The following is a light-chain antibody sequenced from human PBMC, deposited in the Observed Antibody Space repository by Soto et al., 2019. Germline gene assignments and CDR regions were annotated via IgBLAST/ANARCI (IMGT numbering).Light chain of an antibody. V-gene: IGKV1-39*01. CDR3: QQSYTTLFT. Sequence: DIQMTQSPSSLSASVVDRVTITCRTSQSIDNYLNWYQQKPGKAPKLLLFAASTLQTGVPSSFSGSGSETDFTLTISSLQPEDLATYYCQQSYTTLFTFGPGTKVDIK. J-gene: IGKJ3*01. CDR1: QSIDNY. CDR2: AAS.